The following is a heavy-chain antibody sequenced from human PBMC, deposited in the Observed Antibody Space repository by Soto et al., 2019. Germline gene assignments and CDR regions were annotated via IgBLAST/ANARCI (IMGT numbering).Heavy chain of an antibody. CDR1: GFTFSSYG. Sequence: GGSLRLSCAASGFTFSSYGMHWVRQAPGRGLEWVAVISYDGSNKYYADSVKGRFTISRDNSKNTLYLQMNSLRAEDTAVYYCAKDYERYSGSYWYDYWGQGP. J-gene: IGHJ4*02. CDR3: AKDYERYSGSYWYDY. D-gene: IGHD1-26*01. V-gene: IGHV3-30*18. CDR2: ISYDGSNK.